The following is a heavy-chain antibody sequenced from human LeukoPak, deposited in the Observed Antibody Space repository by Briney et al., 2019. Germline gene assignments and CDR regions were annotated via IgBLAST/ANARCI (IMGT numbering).Heavy chain of an antibody. V-gene: IGHV4-39*07. Sequence: SETLSLTCTVSGGSISSSSYYWGWIRQPPGKGLEWIGTIYYSGTTYYNPSLKSRVAISVDTSKNQFSLKLSSVTAADTAVYYCARDRTLTDWFDPWGQGTLVTVSS. D-gene: IGHD2-2*01. J-gene: IGHJ5*02. CDR2: IYYSGTT. CDR1: GGSISSSSYY. CDR3: ARDRTLTDWFDP.